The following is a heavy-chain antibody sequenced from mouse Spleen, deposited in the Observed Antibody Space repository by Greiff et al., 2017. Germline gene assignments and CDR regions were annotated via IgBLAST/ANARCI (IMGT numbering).Heavy chain of an antibody. Sequence: DVHLVESGGGLVKPGGSLKLSCAASGFTFSDYGMAWVRQAPGKGPEWVAFISNLAYSINYADTVTGRFTISRENAKNTLYLEMSSLRSEDTAMYYCARHGGGYYDYFDYWGQGTTLTVSS. CDR2: ISNLAYSI. V-gene: IGHV5-15*01. J-gene: IGHJ2*01. CDR3: ARHGGGYYDYFDY. D-gene: IGHD2-3*01. CDR1: GFTFSDYG.